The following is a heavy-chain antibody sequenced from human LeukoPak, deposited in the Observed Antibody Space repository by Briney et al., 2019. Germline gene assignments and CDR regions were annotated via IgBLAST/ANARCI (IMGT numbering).Heavy chain of an antibody. J-gene: IGHJ4*02. CDR1: GFTFYMYA. CDR2: INSDGSST. CDR3: ARAAEAGDYVFH. D-gene: IGHD4-17*01. V-gene: IGHV3-74*01. Sequence: GGSLRLSCAASGFTFYMYAMSWVRQAPGKGLVWVSRINSDGSSTSYADSVKGRFTISRDNAKNTLYLQMNSLRAEDTAVYYCARAAEAGDYVFHWGQGTLVTVSS.